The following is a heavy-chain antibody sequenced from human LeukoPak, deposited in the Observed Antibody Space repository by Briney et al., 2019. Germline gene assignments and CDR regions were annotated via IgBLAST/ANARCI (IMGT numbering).Heavy chain of an antibody. CDR3: AKALEYSSSYHCNWFDP. Sequence: GGALRHSRAASRFTPDDYAMHWVRPAPGRGGAWVSGICWNSGSIGYADSVRGRFTISRENFKNSLYLQMNSPRAEDTALYYCAKALEYSSSYHCNWFDPWGQGTLVTVSS. V-gene: IGHV3-9*02. CDR1: RFTPDDYA. J-gene: IGHJ5*02. CDR2: ICWNSGSI. D-gene: IGHD6-6*01.